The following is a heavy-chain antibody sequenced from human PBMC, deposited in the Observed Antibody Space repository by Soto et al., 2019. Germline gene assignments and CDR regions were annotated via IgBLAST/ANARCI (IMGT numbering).Heavy chain of an antibody. CDR3: AGQFDP. CDR2: ISSDGSRT. V-gene: IGHV3-74*01. Sequence: GGSLRLSCAASGFSFSTFWMNWARQVPGKGLVWVSRISSDGSRTDYADSVKGRFTIFRDNAKNMLYLQMNSLEVEDTAVYYCAGQFDPWGQGTPVTVSS. CDR1: GFSFSTFW. J-gene: IGHJ5*02.